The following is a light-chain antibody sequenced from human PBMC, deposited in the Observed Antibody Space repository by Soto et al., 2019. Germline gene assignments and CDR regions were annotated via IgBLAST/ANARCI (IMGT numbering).Light chain of an antibody. CDR1: SSDVGRYNY. CDR2: EVS. CDR3: SSYTSSRTWV. Sequence: QSALTQPASVSGSPGQSITISCTGSSSDVGRYNYVSWYQQHPGKAPKLMIYEVSYWPSGVSNRFSGSKSGNTASLTISGLQAEDEADYYCSSYTSSRTWVFGGGTQLTVL. J-gene: IGLJ3*02. V-gene: IGLV2-14*01.